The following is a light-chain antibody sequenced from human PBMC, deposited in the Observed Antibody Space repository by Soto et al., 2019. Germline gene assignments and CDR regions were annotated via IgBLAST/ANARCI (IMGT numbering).Light chain of an antibody. CDR2: WAS. CDR3: QQYYSIPLT. V-gene: IGKV4-1*01. J-gene: IGKJ1*01. Sequence: DFVMTQSPDSLAVSLGERATINCKSSQSVLYSSNNKNYLAWYQQKPGQPPKLLIYWASTRESGVPDRFSGSGSGTDFTLTISSLQAEDVAVYYCQQYYSIPLTFGQGTKVEIK. CDR1: QSVLYSSNNKNY.